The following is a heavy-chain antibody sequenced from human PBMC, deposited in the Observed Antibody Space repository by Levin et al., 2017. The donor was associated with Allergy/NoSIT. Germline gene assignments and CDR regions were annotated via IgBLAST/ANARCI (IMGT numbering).Heavy chain of an antibody. J-gene: IGHJ4*02. CDR3: ARGPNEWLAGEGVDYFDY. CDR1: GYSFTSYW. D-gene: IGHD6-19*01. V-gene: IGHV5-51*01. CDR2: IYPGDSDT. Sequence: PGGSLRLSCKGSGYSFTSYWIGWVRQMPGKGLEWMGIIYPGDSDTRYSPSFQGQVTISADKSISTAYLQWSSLKASDTAMYYCARGPNEWLAGEGVDYFDYWGQGTLVTVSS.